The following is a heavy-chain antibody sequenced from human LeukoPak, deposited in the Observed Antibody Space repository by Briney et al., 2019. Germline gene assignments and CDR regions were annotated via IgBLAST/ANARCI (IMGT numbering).Heavy chain of an antibody. D-gene: IGHD2-15*01. J-gene: IGHJ3*02. Sequence: SQTLSLTCALSGDSVSSTSAVWNWIRQPPSRGLEWLGRTYYRSKWYNDASVTVKSRITIKTDKSKNKFSLQPNTATPEDPAVYYWARLGLGGAFDIWGQGTMVTVSS. CDR2: TYYRSKWYN. V-gene: IGHV6-1*01. CDR1: GDSVSSTSAV. CDR3: ARLGLGGAFDI.